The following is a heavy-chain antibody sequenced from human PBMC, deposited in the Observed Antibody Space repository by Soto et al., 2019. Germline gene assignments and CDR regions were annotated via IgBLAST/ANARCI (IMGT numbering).Heavy chain of an antibody. Sequence: PGGSLRLSCAASGLTVSSNYMSWVRQAPGKGLEWVSVIYSGGSTYYADSVKGRFTISRDNSKNTLYLQMNSLRAEDTAGYYCARVSSTIRLRSNYWGQGTLVTVSS. CDR1: GLTVSSNY. CDR2: IYSGGST. D-gene: IGHD4-17*01. V-gene: IGHV3-66*01. CDR3: ARVSSTIRLRSNY. J-gene: IGHJ4*02.